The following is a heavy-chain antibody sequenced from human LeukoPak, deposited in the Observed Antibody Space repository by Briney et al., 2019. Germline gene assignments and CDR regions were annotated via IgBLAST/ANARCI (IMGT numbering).Heavy chain of an antibody. CDR2: INPNSGGT. J-gene: IGHJ4*02. CDR3: ARELGGSGSYLLR. Sequence: ASVTVSCKASGYTFTDYYIRWVRQAPGRGLEWMGWINPNSGGTNYAQKFQGRGTMTRDTSISTVFMELSRLRSDDTAVYYCARELGGSGSYLLRWGQGTLVTVSS. D-gene: IGHD3-10*01. CDR1: GYTFTDYY. V-gene: IGHV1-2*02.